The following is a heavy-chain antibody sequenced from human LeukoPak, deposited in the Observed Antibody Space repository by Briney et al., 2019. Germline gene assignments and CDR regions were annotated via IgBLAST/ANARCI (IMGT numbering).Heavy chain of an antibody. D-gene: IGHD3-16*01. CDR1: GFTFSSYG. CDR2: IWYDGSNK. V-gene: IGHV3-33*06. J-gene: IGHJ6*04. Sequence: GGSLRLSCAASGFTFSSYGMHWVRQAPGKGLEWVAVIWYDGSNKYYADSVKGRFTISRDNSKNTLTLQMNSLRVEDTAIYYCAKMRGDLRPYYYYYAMDVWGKGTSVTVSS. CDR3: AKMRGDLRPYYYYYAMDV.